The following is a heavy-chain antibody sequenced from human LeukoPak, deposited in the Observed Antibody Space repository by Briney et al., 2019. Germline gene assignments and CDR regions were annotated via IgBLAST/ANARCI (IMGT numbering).Heavy chain of an antibody. CDR2: ISAYNGNT. V-gene: IGHV1-18*01. Sequence: ASVKVSCKASGYTFTSYGISWVRQAPGQGLEWMGWISAYNGNTNYAQKLQGRVTMTTDTSTSTAYIELRSLRSDDTAVYYCAATEHPTVDTATSRYYYGMDVWGQGTTVTVSS. D-gene: IGHD5-18*01. CDR3: AATEHPTVDTATSRYYYGMDV. J-gene: IGHJ6*02. CDR1: GYTFTSYG.